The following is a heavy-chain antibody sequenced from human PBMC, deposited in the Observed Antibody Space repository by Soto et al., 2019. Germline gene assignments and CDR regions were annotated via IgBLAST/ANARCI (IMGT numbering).Heavy chain of an antibody. Sequence: GASVKVSCKTSGYTFTNNDVCWVRQTPGQGLEWMGWISPYSGKTNYAQKFKGRVTITTDTSTSTVYMELTSLTSDDTAVYYCAREGLLLLPDYWGQGTLVTVSS. CDR1: GYTFTNND. D-gene: IGHD3-22*01. CDR2: ISPYSGKT. V-gene: IGHV1-18*01. J-gene: IGHJ4*02. CDR3: AREGLLLLPDY.